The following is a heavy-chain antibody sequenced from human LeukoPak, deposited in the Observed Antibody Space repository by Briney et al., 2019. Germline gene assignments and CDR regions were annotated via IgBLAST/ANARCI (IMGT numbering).Heavy chain of an antibody. CDR2: IYYSGST. CDR3: ARSARRVGAYDY. J-gene: IGHJ4*02. Sequence: SETLSLTCSVSVGPISSYYWSWIRQPPGKGLEWIGYIYYSGSTNYNPSLKSRVTISVDTSKNQFSLKLSSVTAADTAVYYCARSARRVGAYDYWGQGTLVTVSS. D-gene: IGHD1-26*01. V-gene: IGHV4-59*01. CDR1: VGPISSYY.